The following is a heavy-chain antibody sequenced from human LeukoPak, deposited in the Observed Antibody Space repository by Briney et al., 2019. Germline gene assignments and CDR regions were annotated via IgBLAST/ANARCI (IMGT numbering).Heavy chain of an antibody. J-gene: IGHJ4*02. CDR1: GVSISGSGHY. V-gene: IGHV4-39*01. CDR3: AKSGGYGLIDC. CDR2: IYHSGST. Sequence: SETLSLTCAVSGVSISGSGHYWGWIRWPPGKGLEWIGNIYHSGSTYYNASLQSRVTISIDTSRNQFSLRLNSVTAADTAMYYCAKSGGYGLIDCWGQGTLVTVSS. D-gene: IGHD1-26*01.